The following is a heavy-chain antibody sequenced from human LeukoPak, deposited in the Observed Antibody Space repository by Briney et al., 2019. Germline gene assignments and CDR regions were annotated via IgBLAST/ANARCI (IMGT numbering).Heavy chain of an antibody. D-gene: IGHD2-15*01. Sequence: SVKVSCKASGGTFSSYAISWVRQAPGQGLEWMGGIIPIFGTANYAQKFQGRVTVTADESTSTAYMELSSLRSEDTAVYYSARSNVGVAGYYYYYGMDVWGQGTTVTVSS. CDR2: IIPIFGTA. CDR3: ARSNVGVAGYYYYYGMDV. V-gene: IGHV1-69*13. CDR1: GGTFSSYA. J-gene: IGHJ6*02.